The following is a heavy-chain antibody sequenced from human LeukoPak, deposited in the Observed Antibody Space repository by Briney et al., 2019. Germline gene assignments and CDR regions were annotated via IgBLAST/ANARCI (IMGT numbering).Heavy chain of an antibody. CDR3: ARVGTFLNFDY. Sequence: SETLSLTCTVSGGSISSYYWSWIRQPPGKGLEWIGYIYYSGSTNYNPSLKSRVTISVDTSKNQFSLKLSSVTAADTAVYYCARVGTFLNFDYWGQGTLVTVSS. V-gene: IGHV4-59*01. J-gene: IGHJ4*02. CDR1: GGSISSYY. D-gene: IGHD3-10*01. CDR2: IYYSGST.